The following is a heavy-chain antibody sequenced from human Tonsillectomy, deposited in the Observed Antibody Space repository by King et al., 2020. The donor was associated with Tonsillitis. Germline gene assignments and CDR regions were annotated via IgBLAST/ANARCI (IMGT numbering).Heavy chain of an antibody. V-gene: IGHV3-49*03. J-gene: IGHJ4*02. CDR3: TRDSSYYGSGSYPHGGY. Sequence: VQLVESGGGLLQPGRSLRLSCTASGFTFGDYAMSWFRQAPGKGLEWVGFIRSKAYGGTTEYAASVKGRFTISRDDSKTIAYLQMNSLKTEDTAVYYCTRDSSYYGSGSYPHGGYWGQGTLVTVSS. D-gene: IGHD3-10*01. CDR2: IRSKAYGGTT. CDR1: GFTFGDYA.